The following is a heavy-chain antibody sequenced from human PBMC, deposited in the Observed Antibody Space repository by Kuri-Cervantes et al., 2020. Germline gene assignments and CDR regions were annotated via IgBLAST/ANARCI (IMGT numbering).Heavy chain of an antibody. J-gene: IGHJ4*02. V-gene: IGHV3-48*01. Sequence: GESLKISCAASGFTFSSYSMNWVRQAPGKGLEWVSYISSSSSTIYYADSVKGRFTISRDNAKNSLYLQMSSLRAEDTAVYYCAKDNVVPTAIFDYWGQGSLVTVSS. D-gene: IGHD2-2*01. CDR2: ISSSSSTI. CDR1: GFTFSSYS. CDR3: AKDNVVPTAIFDY.